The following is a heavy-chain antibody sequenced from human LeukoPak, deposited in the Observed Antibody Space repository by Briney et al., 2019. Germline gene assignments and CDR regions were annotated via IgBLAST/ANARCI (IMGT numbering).Heavy chain of an antibody. CDR3: ARDRSTYYDFWSGYWPYYYYYMDV. CDR1: GFTFSSYS. D-gene: IGHD3-3*01. Sequence: PGGSLRLSCAASGFTFSSYSMNWVRQAPGKGLEWVSCISSSSSYIYYADSVKGRFTISRDNAKNSLYLQMNSLRAEDTAVYYCARDRSTYYDFWSGYWPYYYYYMDVWGKGTTVTVSS. J-gene: IGHJ6*03. V-gene: IGHV3-21*01. CDR2: ISSSSSYI.